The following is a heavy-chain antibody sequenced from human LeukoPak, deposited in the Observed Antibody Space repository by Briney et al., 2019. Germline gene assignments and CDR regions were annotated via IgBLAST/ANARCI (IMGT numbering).Heavy chain of an antibody. D-gene: IGHD6-19*01. CDR2: IYGSGST. J-gene: IGHJ4*02. CDR3: ARTVGWYTYDS. CDR1: GDSLSIHY. V-gene: IGHV4-59*08. Sequence: PSETLSLTCTVFGDSLSIHYWSWIRQSPGKGLEWIGYIYGSGSTHYDPSLRSRVTISEDNSKNQFSLKLASVTAADTAVYYCARTVGWYTYDSWGQGTLVTVSS.